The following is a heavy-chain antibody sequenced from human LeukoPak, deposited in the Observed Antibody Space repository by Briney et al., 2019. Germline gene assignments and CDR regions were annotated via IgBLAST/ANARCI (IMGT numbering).Heavy chain of an antibody. CDR1: GFTFSSYA. D-gene: IGHD1-26*01. V-gene: IGHV3-48*03. CDR2: ISNTSTI. Sequence: GGSLRLSCAVSGFTFSSYAMHWVRQAPGKGLEWVSYISNTSTIYYAASVKGRFTISRDNAKNSLYLQMNSLRAEDTAVYYCARVGHSGTYYTTWGQGTLVTVSS. CDR3: ARVGHSGTYYTT. J-gene: IGHJ4*02.